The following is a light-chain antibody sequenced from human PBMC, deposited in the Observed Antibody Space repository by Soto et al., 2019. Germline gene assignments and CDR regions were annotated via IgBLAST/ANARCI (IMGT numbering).Light chain of an antibody. CDR3: HQRQSWPRT. Sequence: EIVLTQSPATLSLSPGERATLSCGASQTVSSSYLAWYQQKPGLAPRLLIYQTSIRAAGIPARFSASGSGTDFTLTISDVQPEDFALYYCHQRQSWPRTFGQGTKVDIK. V-gene: IGKV3D-20*01. J-gene: IGKJ1*01. CDR1: QTVSSSY. CDR2: QTS.